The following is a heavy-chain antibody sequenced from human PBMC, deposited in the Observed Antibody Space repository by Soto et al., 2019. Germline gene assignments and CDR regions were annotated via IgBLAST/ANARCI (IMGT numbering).Heavy chain of an antibody. Sequence: GASVKVSCKASGGTFSSYAISWVRQAPGQGLEWMGGIIPIFGTANYAQKFQGRVTITADESTSTAYMELSSLRSEDTAVYYCAREYYDSSGYYYADYWGQGTLVTVSS. CDR1: GGTFSSYA. D-gene: IGHD3-22*01. J-gene: IGHJ4*02. CDR2: IIPIFGTA. V-gene: IGHV1-69*13. CDR3: AREYYDSSGYYYADY.